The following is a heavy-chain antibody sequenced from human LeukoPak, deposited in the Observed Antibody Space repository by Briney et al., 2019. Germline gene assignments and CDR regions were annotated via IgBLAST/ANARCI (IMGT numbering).Heavy chain of an antibody. CDR2: INHSGST. D-gene: IGHD6-6*01. Sequence: SETLSLTCAVYGGSFSGYYWSWIRQPPGKGLEWVGEINHSGSTNYNPSLKSRVTISVDTSKNQFSLKLSSVTAADTAVYYCASGYSSSGANWFDPWGQGTLVTVSS. CDR3: ASGYSSSGANWFDP. J-gene: IGHJ5*02. V-gene: IGHV4-34*01. CDR1: GGSFSGYY.